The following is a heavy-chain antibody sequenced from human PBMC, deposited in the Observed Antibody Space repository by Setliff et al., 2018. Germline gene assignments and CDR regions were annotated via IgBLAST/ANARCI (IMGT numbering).Heavy chain of an antibody. V-gene: IGHV4-34*01. CDR1: GQSFSDYY. J-gene: IGHJ6*02. CDR3: ARDRQYCSSPTCYSSYFYYYGMDV. CDR2: IYHSGST. Sequence: SETLSLTCAIYGQSFSDYYWSWVRQPPGKGLEWVGEIYHSGSTNYNPSLKSRVTISVDTSKNQFSLKLSSVTAADTAVYYCARDRQYCSSPTCYSSYFYYYGMDVWGQGTTVTV. D-gene: IGHD2-2*02.